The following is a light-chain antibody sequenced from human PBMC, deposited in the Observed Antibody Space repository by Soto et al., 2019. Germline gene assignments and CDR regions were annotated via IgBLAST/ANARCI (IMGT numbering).Light chain of an antibody. CDR1: QSVGSY. Sequence: EIVLTQSPATLSLSPGERATLSCRASQSVGSYLAWYQHKPGQAPRLLIYDASNKATGIPARFSGSGSGTDFTLTISSLEPADFAIYYCQERSNWPLTFGGGTKVEIK. J-gene: IGKJ4*01. CDR2: DAS. CDR3: QERSNWPLT. V-gene: IGKV3-11*01.